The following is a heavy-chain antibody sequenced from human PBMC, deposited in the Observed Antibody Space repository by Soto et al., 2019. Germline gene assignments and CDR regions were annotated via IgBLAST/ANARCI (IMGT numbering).Heavy chain of an antibody. D-gene: IGHD2-8*02. CDR3: AGAGVVLPAPAY. V-gene: IGHV1-3*05. Sequence: QVQLVQSGAEEKKPGASVKVSCKASGYTFTSYAMHWVRQAPGQRLEWMGWINAGNGNTKYSQKFQGRVTITRDTSASTAERGRSSMSPKDTGVNYWAGAGVVLPAPAYGAQGTLSPVPP. J-gene: IGHJ4*02. CDR1: GYTFTSYA. CDR2: INAGNGNT.